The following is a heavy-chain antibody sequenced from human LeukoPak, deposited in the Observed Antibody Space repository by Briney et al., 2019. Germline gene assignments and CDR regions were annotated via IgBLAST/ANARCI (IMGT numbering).Heavy chain of an antibody. CDR2: IYYSGST. J-gene: IGHJ5*02. D-gene: IGHD3-10*01. CDR1: GGSLSNYY. V-gene: IGHV4-59*01. Sequence: SETLSLTCTVSGGSLSNYYWSWIRQPPGKGLEWIGYIYYSGSTKYNPPLKSRVTMSVDTSKNQFSLKLSSVTAADTAVYHCARGQLGSGMDDPWGQGTRVTVSS. CDR3: ARGQLGSGMDDP.